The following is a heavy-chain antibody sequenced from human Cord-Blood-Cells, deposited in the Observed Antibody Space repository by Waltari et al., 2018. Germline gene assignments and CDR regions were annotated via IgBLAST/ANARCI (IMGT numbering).Heavy chain of an antibody. D-gene: IGHD3-3*01. J-gene: IGHJ4*02. V-gene: IGHV1-24*01. CDR3: ATLFSRRFLEWLKYFDY. CDR2: FDPEDGET. CDR1: GYTLTELS. Sequence: QVQLVQSGAEVKKPGASVKVSCKVSGYTLTELSMHLVRQAPGKGLEWMGGFDPEDGETIYAQKFQGRVTMTEDTSTDTAYMELSSLRSEDTAVYYCATLFSRRFLEWLKYFDYWGQGTLVTVSS.